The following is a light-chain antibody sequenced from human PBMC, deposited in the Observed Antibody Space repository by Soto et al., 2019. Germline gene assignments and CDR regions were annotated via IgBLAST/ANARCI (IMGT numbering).Light chain of an antibody. CDR2: GAS. V-gene: IGKV3-20*01. CDR1: QSVSSSY. CDR3: QQYGSSSWT. Sequence: EIVLTQSPGTLSLSPGERATLSCRASQSVSSSYLARYQQKPGQAPRLLIYGASSRATGIPDRFSGSGSGTDFTLTISRLAPEDFEVYYCQQYGSSSWTFGQGTKVEIK. J-gene: IGKJ1*01.